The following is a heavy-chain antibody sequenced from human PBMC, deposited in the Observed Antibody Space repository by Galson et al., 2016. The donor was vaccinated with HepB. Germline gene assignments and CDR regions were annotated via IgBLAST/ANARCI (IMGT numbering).Heavy chain of an antibody. CDR3: ARDESPYPLPFPF. CDR2: ISPYKGAT. CDR1: GYTFLGYG. D-gene: IGHD2/OR15-2a*01. Sequence: SVKVSCKASGYTFLGYGLSWVRQAPGQGLEWMGWISPYKGATRYAQKFQGRVTMTTDTSTSTVFMELRSLRSDDTAVYYCARDESPYPLPFPFWGQGTRVIVSS. J-gene: IGHJ4*02. V-gene: IGHV1-18*01.